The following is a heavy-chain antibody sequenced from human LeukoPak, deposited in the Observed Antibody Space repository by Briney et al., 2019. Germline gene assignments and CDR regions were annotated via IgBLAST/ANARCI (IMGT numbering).Heavy chain of an antibody. CDR1: GDSVSRNSAA. CDR2: TYYRSKWYN. CDR3: AREGLWFGELSMLDP. Sequence: SQTLSLTCAISGDSVSRNSAAWNWIRQSPSRGLEWLGRTYYRSKWYNDYAVSVKSRITINPDTSKNQFSLQLNSVTPEDTAVYYCAREGLWFGELSMLDPWGQGTLVTVSS. J-gene: IGHJ5*02. V-gene: IGHV6-1*01. D-gene: IGHD3-10*01.